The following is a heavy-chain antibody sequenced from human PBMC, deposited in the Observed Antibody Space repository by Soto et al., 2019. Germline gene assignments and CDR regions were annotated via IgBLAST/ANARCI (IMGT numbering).Heavy chain of an antibody. V-gene: IGHV3-43*01. D-gene: IGHD3-3*01. Sequence: GGSLRLSCAASGFTFDDYTMHWVRQAPGKGLEWVSLISWDGGSTYYADSVKGRFTISRDNSKTSLYLQMNSLRTEDTALYYCAKDIGRGGKSFGVVITGYYYGMDVWGQGTTVTVSS. J-gene: IGHJ6*02. CDR2: ISWDGGST. CDR3: AKDIGRGGKSFGVVITGYYYGMDV. CDR1: GFTFDDYT.